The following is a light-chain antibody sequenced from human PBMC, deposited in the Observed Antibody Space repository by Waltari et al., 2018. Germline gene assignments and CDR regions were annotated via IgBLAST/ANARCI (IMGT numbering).Light chain of an antibody. Sequence: QSGLTQPPSVSGAAGQRVILSCTGASANLGSNYHVHWYQQFLGTAPKVLSYANENQPPGIPYLFSASKAGTSASLTIPGFQTEDDADYHCQSYDNSLRAWVFGGGTKVTVL. V-gene: IGLV1-40*01. CDR3: QSYDNSLRAWV. CDR1: SANLGSNYH. J-gene: IGLJ3*02. CDR2: ANE.